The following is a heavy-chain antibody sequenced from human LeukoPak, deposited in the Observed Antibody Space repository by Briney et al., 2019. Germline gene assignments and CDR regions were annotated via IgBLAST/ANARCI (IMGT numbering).Heavy chain of an antibody. V-gene: IGHV4-61*03. D-gene: IGHD3-16*01. CDR2: HSGNS. CDR3: ATYYVGVGGRGH. J-gene: IGHJ4*02. Sequence: SETLSLTCTVSGASVSSNSYHGGWIRQAPGRGLEWIGHSGNSDYKPSLKSRITISTDTSNNHFSLNLVSVTAADTAVYYCATYYVGVGGRGHWGPGTLVTVSS. CDR1: GASVSSNSYH.